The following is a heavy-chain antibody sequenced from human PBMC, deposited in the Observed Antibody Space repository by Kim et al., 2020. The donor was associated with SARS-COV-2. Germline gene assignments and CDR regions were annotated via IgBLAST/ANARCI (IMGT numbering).Heavy chain of an antibody. V-gene: IGHV4-34*01. Sequence: SETLSLTCAAYGGSFSGYYWSWIRQPPEKGLEWIGEINYGGTTNYNPSLKSRVTISIDTSKNQFSLNLNSVTAADTAVYYCARGRPSSDGRCRIEFWGQGTPGHRLL. CDR2: INYGGTT. CDR1: GGSFSGYY. J-gene: IGHJ4*02. CDR3: ARGRPSSDGRCRIEF. D-gene: IGHD2-15*01.